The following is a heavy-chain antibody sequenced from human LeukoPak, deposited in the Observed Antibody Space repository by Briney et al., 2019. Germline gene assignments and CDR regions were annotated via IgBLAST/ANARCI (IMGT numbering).Heavy chain of an antibody. D-gene: IGHD3-22*01. CDR1: GFTFSSYS. CDR3: ARERSSGYFSYNWFDP. J-gene: IGHJ5*02. V-gene: IGHV3-21*01. Sequence: GGSLRLSCAAPGFTFSSYSMNWVRQAPGKGLEWVSSISSSSSYIYYADSVKGRFTISRDNSKNTLYLQMNSLRAEDTAVYYCARERSSGYFSYNWFDPWGQGTLVTVSS. CDR2: ISSSSSYI.